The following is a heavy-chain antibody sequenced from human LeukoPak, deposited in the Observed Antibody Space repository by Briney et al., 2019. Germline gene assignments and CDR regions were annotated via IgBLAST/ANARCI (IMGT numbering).Heavy chain of an antibody. CDR3: ARDRRPIAAAGPPWRDFQH. D-gene: IGHD6-13*01. CDR1: GYTFTSYY. V-gene: IGHV1-2*02. Sequence: GASVKVSCKASGYTFTSYYMHWVRQAPGQGLEWMGWINPNSGGTNYAQKFQGRVTITADESTSTAYMELSSLRSEDTAVYYCARDRRPIAAAGPPWRDFQHWGQGTLVTVSS. CDR2: INPNSGGT. J-gene: IGHJ1*01.